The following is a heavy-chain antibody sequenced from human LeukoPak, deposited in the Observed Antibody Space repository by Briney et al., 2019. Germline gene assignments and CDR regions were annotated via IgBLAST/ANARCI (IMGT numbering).Heavy chain of an antibody. Sequence: GGSLRVSCAASGFTFSTYSMNWVRQAPGKGLEWVSSISTSSSYIYYGDSVKGRFTISRDNAKNSLYLQMNSLRAEDTAVYYCARDEKTAMDAAFDIWGQGTMVTVSS. D-gene: IGHD5-18*01. CDR2: ISTSSSYI. V-gene: IGHV3-21*01. CDR1: GFTFSTYS. J-gene: IGHJ3*02. CDR3: ARDEKTAMDAAFDI.